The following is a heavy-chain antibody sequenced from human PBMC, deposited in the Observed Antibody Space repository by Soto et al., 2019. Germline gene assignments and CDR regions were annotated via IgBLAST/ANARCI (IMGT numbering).Heavy chain of an antibody. Sequence: ASVKVSCKASGYTFTGYYMHWVRQAPGQGLEWMGWINPNSGGTNYAQKFQGWVTMTRDTSISTAYMELSRLRSDGTAVYYCARGGLVRLAVALRFDPWGQGTLVTVSS. V-gene: IGHV1-2*04. D-gene: IGHD6-19*01. CDR2: INPNSGGT. CDR3: ARGGLVRLAVALRFDP. J-gene: IGHJ5*02. CDR1: GYTFTGYY.